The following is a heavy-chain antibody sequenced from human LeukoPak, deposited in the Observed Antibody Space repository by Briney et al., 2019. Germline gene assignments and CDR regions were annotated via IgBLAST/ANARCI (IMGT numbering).Heavy chain of an antibody. CDR2: ISYDGSNK. D-gene: IGHD3-10*01. Sequence: PGGSLRLSCAASGFTFSSYGMHWVRQAPGKGLEWMAVISYDGSNKYYADSVKGRFTISRDNSKNTLFLQMNSLRAEDTAVYYCAKEDYFGSGSYLGYWGQGTLVTVFS. CDR1: GFTFSSYG. V-gene: IGHV3-30*18. J-gene: IGHJ4*02. CDR3: AKEDYFGSGSYLGY.